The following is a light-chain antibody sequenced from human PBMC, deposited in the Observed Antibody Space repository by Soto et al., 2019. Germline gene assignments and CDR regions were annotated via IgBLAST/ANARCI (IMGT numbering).Light chain of an antibody. CDR3: QKFNTAPLT. Sequence: DIQMTQSPSSLSASVGDRVTITCRASQDISVYLAWYQQKPGKVPKLLIYSASTLQSAVPSRFSGSGSGTDFTLTISRLQPEDVATYYCQKFNTAPLTFGQGTRLEI. J-gene: IGKJ5*01. V-gene: IGKV1-27*01. CDR2: SAS. CDR1: QDISVY.